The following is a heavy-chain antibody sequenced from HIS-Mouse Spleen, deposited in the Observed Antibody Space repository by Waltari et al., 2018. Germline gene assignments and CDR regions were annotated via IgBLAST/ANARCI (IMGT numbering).Heavy chain of an antibody. V-gene: IGHV4-34*01. D-gene: IGHD1-26*01. Sequence: QVQLQQWGAGLLKPSETLSLTCAVYGGSFSGYYWSWIRQPPGKGLEWIGEINHSGSTNNNPSLKSRVTISVDTSKNQFSLKLRSVTAADTAVYYCARGALRGSYYWGEYFQHWGQGTLVTVSS. CDR2: INHSGST. CDR3: ARGALRGSYYWGEYFQH. J-gene: IGHJ1*01. CDR1: GGSFSGYY.